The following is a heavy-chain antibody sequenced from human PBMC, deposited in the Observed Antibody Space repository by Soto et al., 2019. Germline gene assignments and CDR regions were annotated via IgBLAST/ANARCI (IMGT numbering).Heavy chain of an antibody. Sequence: GESLKTSRTGSGYSFTTNWIGWVRPMSGKGLEWMGVIYPGASDTRYCPSFQGQVAISADKSINTAYLQRSSLKASNTAMYYCARHSGVAEDGTDWGQGTLVTVSS. D-gene: IGHD6-13*01. CDR1: GYSFTTNW. J-gene: IGHJ1*01. V-gene: IGHV5-51*01. CDR2: IYPGASDT. CDR3: ARHSGVAEDGTD.